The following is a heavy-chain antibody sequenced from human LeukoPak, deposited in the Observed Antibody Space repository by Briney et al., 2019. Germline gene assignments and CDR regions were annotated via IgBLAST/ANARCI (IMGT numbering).Heavy chain of an antibody. CDR2: SSNKAEGYTT. CDR3: TRSYFGSPEGWFDP. CDR1: GFIFSDRY. Sequence: PGGSLRLSCAASGFIFSDRYMDWVRQAPGKGLEWVARSSNKAEGYTTEYAASVKGRFTISRDDSQNSLFLHMNSLRTEDTAVYYCTRSYFGSPEGWFDPWGQGTLVTVSS. D-gene: IGHD3-3*01. J-gene: IGHJ5*02. V-gene: IGHV3-72*01.